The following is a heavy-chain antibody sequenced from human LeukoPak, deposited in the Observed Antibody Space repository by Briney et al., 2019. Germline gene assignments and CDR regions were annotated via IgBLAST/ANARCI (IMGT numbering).Heavy chain of an antibody. V-gene: IGHV4-34*01. CDR1: GGSLSGYY. CDR2: INHSGST. CDR3: ARVRTMVRGGFDY. J-gene: IGHJ4*02. Sequence: SETLSLTCAVYGGSLSGYYWSWIRQPPGKGLEWIGEINHSGSTNYNPSLKSRFTISVDTSKNQFSLKLSSVTAADTAVYYCARVRTMVRGGFDYWGQGTLVTVSS. D-gene: IGHD3-10*01.